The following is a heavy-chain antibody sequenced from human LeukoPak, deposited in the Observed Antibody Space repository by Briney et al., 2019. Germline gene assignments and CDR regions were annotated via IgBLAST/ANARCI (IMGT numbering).Heavy chain of an antibody. CDR3: AKDTSSGWDAFDI. D-gene: IGHD6-19*01. Sequence: GGSLRLSCAASGFTFSSYGMHWVRQAPGKGLEWVAFIRYDGSNKYYADSVKGRFTISRDNSKNTLYLRMNSLRAEDTAVYYCAKDTSSGWDAFDIWGQGTMVTVSS. CDR1: GFTFSSYG. CDR2: IRYDGSNK. J-gene: IGHJ3*02. V-gene: IGHV3-30*02.